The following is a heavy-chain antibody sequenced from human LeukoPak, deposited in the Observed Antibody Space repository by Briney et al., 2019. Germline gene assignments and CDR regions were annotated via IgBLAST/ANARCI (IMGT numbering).Heavy chain of an antibody. CDR3: ASPLRDKLWFGELGNY. CDR1: GGSISSSSYY. J-gene: IGHJ4*02. V-gene: IGHV4-39*01. D-gene: IGHD3-10*01. CDR2: IYYSGST. Sequence: SETLSLTCTVSGGSISSSSYYWGWIRQPPGKGLEWIGSIYYSGSTYYNPSLKSRVTISVDTSKNQFSLKLSSVTAADTAVYYCASPLRDKLWFGELGNYWGQGTLVTVSS.